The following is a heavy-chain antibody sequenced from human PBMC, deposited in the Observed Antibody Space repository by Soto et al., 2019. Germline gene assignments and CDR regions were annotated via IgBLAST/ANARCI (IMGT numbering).Heavy chain of an antibody. V-gene: IGHV4-59*01. J-gene: IGHJ3*02. CDR2: IYYSGST. CDR1: GGSISSYY. D-gene: IGHD4-17*01. CDR3: ARILMTTVTTSAFDI. Sequence: ASETLSLTCTVSGGSISSYYWSWIRQPPGKGLEWIGYIYYSGSTNYNPSLKSRVTISVDTSKNQFSLKLSSVTAADTAVYYCARILMTTVTTSAFDIWGQGTMVTVSS.